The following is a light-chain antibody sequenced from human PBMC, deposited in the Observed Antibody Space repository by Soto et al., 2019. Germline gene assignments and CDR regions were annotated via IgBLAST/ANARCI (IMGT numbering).Light chain of an antibody. J-gene: IGKJ1*01. CDR3: QQLNGSPWT. CDR2: GAT. Sequence: QLTQSPSSLSASVGDRVTITCRATPAIASFLAWYQQKPGTAPKLLIYGATTLQSGVPSRFSGSRSGTDYTLTIGSLQPEDFATYYCQQLNGSPWTFGQGTRVEIK. V-gene: IGKV1-9*01. CDR1: PAIASF.